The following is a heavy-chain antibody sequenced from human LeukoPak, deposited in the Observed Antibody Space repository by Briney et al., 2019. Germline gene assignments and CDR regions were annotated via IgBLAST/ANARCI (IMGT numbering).Heavy chain of an antibody. CDR2: ISSSGSTI. V-gene: IGHV3-11*01. CDR1: GFTFSDYY. D-gene: IGHD1-20*01. CDR3: ARDLKRPGITGTPWEGYCYGMDV. J-gene: IGHJ6*02. Sequence: GGSLRLSCAASGFTFSDYYMSWIRQAPGKGLEWVSHISSSGSTIYYADSVKGRFTISRDNAKNSLYLQMNSLRAEDTAVYYCARDLKRPGITGTPWEGYCYGMDVWGQGTTVTVSS.